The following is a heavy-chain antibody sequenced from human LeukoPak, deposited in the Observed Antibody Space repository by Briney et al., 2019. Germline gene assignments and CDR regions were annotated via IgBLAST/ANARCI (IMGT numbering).Heavy chain of an antibody. CDR2: IYYSGNT. CDR3: ARTPSIAAAGIFDY. Sequence: SETLSLTCTVSGGSISSYFWIWIRQPPGKGLEWIGYIYYSGNTNSNPSLKSRVTISLDTSKNQFSLKLSSVTAADTAVYYCARTPSIAAAGIFDYWGQGILVTVSS. CDR1: GGSISSYF. J-gene: IGHJ4*02. D-gene: IGHD6-13*01. V-gene: IGHV4-59*01.